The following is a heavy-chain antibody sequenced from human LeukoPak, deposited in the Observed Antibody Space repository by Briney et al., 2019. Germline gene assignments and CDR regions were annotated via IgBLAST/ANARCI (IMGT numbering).Heavy chain of an antibody. V-gene: IGHV3-33*01. CDR3: ARDRSYDFWSGYSTPDY. Sequence: PGRSLRLSCAASGFTFSSYGMHWVRQAPGKGPEWVAVIWYDGSNKYYADSVKGRFTISRDNSKNTLDLQMNSLRAEDTAVYYCARDRSYDFWSGYSTPDYWGQGTLVTVSS. CDR1: GFTFSSYG. J-gene: IGHJ4*02. D-gene: IGHD3-3*01. CDR2: IWYDGSNK.